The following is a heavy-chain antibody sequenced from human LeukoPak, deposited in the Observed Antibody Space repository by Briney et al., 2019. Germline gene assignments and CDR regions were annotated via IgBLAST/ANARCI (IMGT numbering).Heavy chain of an antibody. D-gene: IGHD3-22*01. CDR1: GYTLTELS. V-gene: IGHV1-24*01. CDR2: FDPEDGET. Sequence: GASVKVSCKVSGYTLTELSMHWVRQAPGKGLEWMGGFDPEDGETIYAQKFQGRVTMTEDTSTDTAYMELSSLRSEDTAVYYCATGGGGYYYDSSGYQLGYWGQGTLVAVSS. J-gene: IGHJ4*02. CDR3: ATGGGGYYYDSSGYQLGY.